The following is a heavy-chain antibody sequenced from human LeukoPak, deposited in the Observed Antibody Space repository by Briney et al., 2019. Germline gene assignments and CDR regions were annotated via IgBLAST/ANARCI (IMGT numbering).Heavy chain of an antibody. CDR1: GFTVSSNY. CDR3: ARTPVVVAATAWYFDL. Sequence: GGSLRLSCAASGFTVSSNYMSWVRQAPGKGLEWVSVIYSGGSTYYADSVKGRFTISRDNSKNTLYLQMNSLRAEDTAVYYCARTPVVVAATAWYFDLWGLAPWSLSPQ. V-gene: IGHV3-53*01. CDR2: IYSGGST. J-gene: IGHJ2*01. D-gene: IGHD2-15*01.